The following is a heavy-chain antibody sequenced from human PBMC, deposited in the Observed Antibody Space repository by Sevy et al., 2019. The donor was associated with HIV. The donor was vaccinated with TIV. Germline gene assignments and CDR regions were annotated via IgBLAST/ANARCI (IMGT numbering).Heavy chain of an antibody. J-gene: IGHJ6*02. CDR2: IFPGDSDT. D-gene: IGHD1-26*01. CDR1: EYDFSTYW. Sequence: GESPKIPCKGSEYDFSTYWIAWVRQMPGKGLELMGIIFPGDSDTRYSPSFQGQVTISADDSIRTSYLQWRSLKASDTAIYCARRCLLQRGGDYFYYGLDVWGQGTTVTVSS. CDR3: ARRCLLQRGGDYFYYGLDV. V-gene: IGHV5-51*01.